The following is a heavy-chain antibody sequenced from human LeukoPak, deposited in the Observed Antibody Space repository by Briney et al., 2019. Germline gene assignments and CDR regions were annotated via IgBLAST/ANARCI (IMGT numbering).Heavy chain of an antibody. CDR2: FDPEDGET. V-gene: IGHV1-24*01. D-gene: IGHD3-22*01. J-gene: IGHJ4*02. CDR3: ATNMIVVALPGVYFDY. CDR1: GDTLTELS. Sequence: GASVKVSCKVSGDTLTELSMHWVRQAPGKGLEWMGGFDPEDGETIYAQKFQGRVTMTEDTSTDTAYMELSSLRSEDTAVYYCATNMIVVALPGVYFDYWGQGTLVTVSS.